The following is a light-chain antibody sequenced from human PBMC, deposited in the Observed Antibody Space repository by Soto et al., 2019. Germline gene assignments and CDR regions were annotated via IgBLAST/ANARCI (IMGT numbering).Light chain of an antibody. V-gene: IGLV2-14*01. CDR2: GVS. CDR3: GSLTTTRIWV. Sequence: QSALTQPASVSGSPGQSITMSCTGSTSDFGDDKYVSWYQQQPGKGPNLLIYGVSNRPSGVSNRFSGSKSGNTASLTISGLQFDDEADYFCGSLTTTRIWVFGGGTKLTVL. J-gene: IGLJ3*02. CDR1: TSDFGDDKY.